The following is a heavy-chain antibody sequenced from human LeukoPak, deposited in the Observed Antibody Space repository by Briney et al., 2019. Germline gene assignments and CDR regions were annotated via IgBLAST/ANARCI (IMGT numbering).Heavy chain of an antibody. CDR3: ARASVSPTYYYGMDV. V-gene: IGHV4-31*03. Sequence: PSQTLSLTCTVSGGSISSGGYYWSWIRQHPGEGLEWIGYIYYSGSTYYNPSLKSRVTISVDTSKNQFSLKLSSVTAADTAVYYCARASVSPTYYYGMDVWGQGTTVTVSS. J-gene: IGHJ6*02. CDR1: GGSISSGGYY. CDR2: IYYSGST.